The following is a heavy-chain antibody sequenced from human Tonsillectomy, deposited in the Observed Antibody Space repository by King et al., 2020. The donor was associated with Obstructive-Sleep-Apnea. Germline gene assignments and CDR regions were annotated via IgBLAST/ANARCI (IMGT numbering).Heavy chain of an antibody. CDR2: INPDSGGT. J-gene: IGHJ6*02. Sequence: QLVQSGAEVKKPGASVKVSCKASGYTFTGYYMHWVRQAPGQGLEWMGWINPDSGGTNYAQKFQGWVTMTRDTSISTAYMELTRLRSGDTAVYYCAREKGLYTSGPYDMDVWGHGTTVAVSS. D-gene: IGHD6-19*01. CDR1: GYTFTGYY. CDR3: AREKGLYTSGPYDMDV. V-gene: IGHV1-2*04.